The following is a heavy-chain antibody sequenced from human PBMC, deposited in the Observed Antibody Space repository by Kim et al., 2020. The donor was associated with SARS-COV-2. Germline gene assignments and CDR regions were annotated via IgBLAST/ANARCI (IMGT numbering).Heavy chain of an antibody. V-gene: IGHV1-69*01. CDR2: A. Sequence: ANYAQEIQGRVTITADESPSTAYMELSSLRSEDTAVYYCASRRDGYNLVYWGQGTLVTVSS. D-gene: IGHD5-12*01. J-gene: IGHJ4*02. CDR3: ASRRDGYNLVY.